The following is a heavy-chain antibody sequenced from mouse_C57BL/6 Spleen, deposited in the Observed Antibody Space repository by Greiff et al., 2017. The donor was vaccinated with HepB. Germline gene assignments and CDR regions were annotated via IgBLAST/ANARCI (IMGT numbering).Heavy chain of an antibody. D-gene: IGHD2-4*01. Sequence: EVKVVESGGGLVQPKGSLKLSCAASGFSFNTYAMNWVRQAPGKGLEWVARIRSKSNNYATYYADSVKDRFTISRDDSESMLYLQMNNLKTEDTAMYYCVRHEDYGYAMDYWGQGTSVTVSS. CDR1: GFSFNTYA. CDR3: VRHEDYGYAMDY. J-gene: IGHJ4*01. V-gene: IGHV10-1*01. CDR2: IRSKSNNYAT.